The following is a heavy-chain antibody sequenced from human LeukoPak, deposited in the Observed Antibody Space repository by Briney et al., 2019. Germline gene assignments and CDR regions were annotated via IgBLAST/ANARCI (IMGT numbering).Heavy chain of an antibody. CDR2: IGPSNGQT. J-gene: IGHJ4*02. CDR3: ARNRFASGTYSFEY. V-gene: IGHV1-18*01. CDR1: GYTFTTYG. Sequence: GASVGVSCKASGYTFTTYGISWVRQAPGQGLEWMGWIGPSNGQTNYAGNIQGRVTMTTDTSTSTAYMELRSLRSDDTAVYFCARNRFASGTYSFEYWGQGTLVSVSS. D-gene: IGHD1-26*01.